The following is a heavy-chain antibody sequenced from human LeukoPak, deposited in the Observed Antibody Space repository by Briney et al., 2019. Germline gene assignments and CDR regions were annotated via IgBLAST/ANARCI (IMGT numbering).Heavy chain of an antibody. CDR1: GFTFSTYW. D-gene: IGHD5-24*01. J-gene: IGHJ4*02. Sequence: GGSLRLSCAASGFTFSTYWMHWVRQAPGKGLVWVSRINTDGSDISYADSVRGRFTISRDNARNTLYLQMNSLRADDTAVYYCARDSPWLPDPYWGQGTLVTVSS. CDR2: INTDGSDI. V-gene: IGHV3-74*03. CDR3: ARDSPWLPDPY.